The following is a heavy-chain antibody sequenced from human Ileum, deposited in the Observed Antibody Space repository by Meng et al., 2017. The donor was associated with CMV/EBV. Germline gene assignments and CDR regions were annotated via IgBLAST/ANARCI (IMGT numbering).Heavy chain of an antibody. Sequence: GESLKISCVASGFSFSTYGMHWVRQAPGKGLEWVAFIWYDGSDKYYAESVKGRFIVSRDNSKKALDLQINSLRVEDTAVYYCAKDRHSGTSGGMDVWGQGTTVTVSS. D-gene: IGHD6-13*01. V-gene: IGHV3-33*03. CDR1: GFSFSTYG. CDR3: AKDRHSGTSGGMDV. J-gene: IGHJ6*02. CDR2: IWYDGSDK.